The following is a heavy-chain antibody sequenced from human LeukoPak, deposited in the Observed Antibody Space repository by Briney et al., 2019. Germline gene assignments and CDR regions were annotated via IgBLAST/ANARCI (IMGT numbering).Heavy chain of an antibody. J-gene: IGHJ4*02. Sequence: PGGSLRLSCAASGFTFSSYRMSWVRQAPGKGLEWVANIKQDGSEKYYVDSVKGRFTISRDNAKNSLYLQMNSLRAEDTAVYYCARDSDYYDSSGTSSYFDYWGQGTLVTVSS. CDR1: GFTFSSYR. D-gene: IGHD3-22*01. CDR3: ARDSDYYDSSGTSSYFDY. V-gene: IGHV3-7*01. CDR2: IKQDGSEK.